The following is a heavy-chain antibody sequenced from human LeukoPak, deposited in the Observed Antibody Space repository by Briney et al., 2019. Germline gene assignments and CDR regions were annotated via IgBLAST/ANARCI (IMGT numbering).Heavy chain of an antibody. V-gene: IGHV1-2*02. CDR1: GYTFTGDY. CDR2: INPNSGGT. J-gene: IGHJ3*02. CDR3: ARLWGIVVVVAATQYAFDI. D-gene: IGHD2-15*01. Sequence: GASVKVSCKASGYTFTGDYTHWVRQAPGHGLEWMGWINPNSGGTNYAQKFQGRVTMTRDTSISTAYMELSRLRSDDTAVYYCARLWGIVVVVAATQYAFDIWGQGTMVTVSS.